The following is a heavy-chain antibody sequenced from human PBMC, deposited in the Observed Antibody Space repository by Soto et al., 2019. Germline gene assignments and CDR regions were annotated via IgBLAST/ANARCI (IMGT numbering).Heavy chain of an antibody. D-gene: IGHD6-19*01. V-gene: IGHV4-30-4*01. J-gene: IGHJ5*02. CDR3: ARGWRSGWDLYTWFNP. Sequence: QVQLQESGPGLVKPSQTLSLTCTVSGGSISSGDYYWSWIRQPPGKGLEWIGYIYYSGSTYYNPSLKGRFTISVDTSKNHFSRKLSSGPAADTAVYYCARGWRSGWDLYTWFNPGGQGTLVTVSS. CDR2: IYYSGST. CDR1: GGSISSGDYY.